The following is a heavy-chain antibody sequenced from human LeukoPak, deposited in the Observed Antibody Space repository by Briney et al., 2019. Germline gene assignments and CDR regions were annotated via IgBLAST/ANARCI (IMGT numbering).Heavy chain of an antibody. CDR2: INSDGSRT. CDR1: GFTFSSYW. J-gene: IGHJ4*02. D-gene: IGHD4-11*01. V-gene: IGHV3-74*01. Sequence: PGGSLRPPCAASGFTFSSYWMHWVRQAPGKGLMWVSRINSDGSRTTYADSVRGRFTISRDNAKSTLYLQMNSLRAEDTAVYYCARVRDDYTYFDCWGQGTLVTVSS. CDR3: ARVRDDYTYFDC.